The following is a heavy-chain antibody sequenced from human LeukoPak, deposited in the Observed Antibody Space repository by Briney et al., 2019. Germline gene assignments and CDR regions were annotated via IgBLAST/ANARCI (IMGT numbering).Heavy chain of an antibody. D-gene: IGHD4-17*01. CDR3: AKASTTVTTDGYFDY. V-gene: IGHV3-9*03. CDR2: ISWNSGSI. J-gene: IGHJ4*02. CDR1: GFTFDDYA. Sequence: PGGSLRLSCAASGFTFDDYAMHWVRQAPGKGLDWVSGISWNSGSIGYADSVKGRFTISRDNAKNSLYLQMNSLRAEDMALYYCAKASTTVTTDGYFDYWGQGTLVTVSS.